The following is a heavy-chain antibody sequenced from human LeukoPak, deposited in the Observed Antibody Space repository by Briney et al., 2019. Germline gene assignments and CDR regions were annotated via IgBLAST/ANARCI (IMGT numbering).Heavy chain of an antibody. CDR1: GGSISSSSYY. D-gene: IGHD4-17*01. Sequence: SETLSLTCTVSGGSISSSSYYWGWIRQPPGKGLEWIGNIYPSGTTYYNPSLKTRVTISVDTSKNQFSLKLSSVTAADTAVYYCARGFRTRGWPKDYGYYYYYMDVWGKGTTVTVSS. CDR2: IYPSGTT. CDR3: ARGFRTRGWPKDYGYYYYYMDV. J-gene: IGHJ6*03. V-gene: IGHV4-39*07.